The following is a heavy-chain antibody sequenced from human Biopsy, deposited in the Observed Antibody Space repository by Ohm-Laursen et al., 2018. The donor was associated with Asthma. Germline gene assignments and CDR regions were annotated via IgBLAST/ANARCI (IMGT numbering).Heavy chain of an antibody. D-gene: IGHD3-3*01. CDR2: MSFDGRQT. J-gene: IGHJ3*02. CDR1: GFSFNSYG. CDR3: AKERYYDFWSGYPI. Sequence: SLRLSCTASGFSFNSYGMHWVRQAPGKGLEWVAVMSFDGRQTYYADSVKGRFTISRDNSKNTLYLQMNSLRAEDTAVHYCAKERYYDFWSGYPIWGQGTMVTVSS. V-gene: IGHV3-30*18.